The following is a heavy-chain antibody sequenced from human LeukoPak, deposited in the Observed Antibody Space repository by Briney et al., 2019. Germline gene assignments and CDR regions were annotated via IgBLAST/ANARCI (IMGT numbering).Heavy chain of an antibody. CDR1: GYTFTGYY. J-gene: IGHJ4*02. CDR2: INPNSGGT. CDR3: ARGVRSGSYQGWIDY. Sequence: APVKVSCKASGYTFTGYYMHWVRQAPGQGLEWMGWINPNSGGTNYAQKFQGRVTMTRDTSISTAYMELSRLRSDDTAVYYCARGVRSGSYQGWIDYWGQGTLVTVSS. V-gene: IGHV1-2*02. D-gene: IGHD1-26*01.